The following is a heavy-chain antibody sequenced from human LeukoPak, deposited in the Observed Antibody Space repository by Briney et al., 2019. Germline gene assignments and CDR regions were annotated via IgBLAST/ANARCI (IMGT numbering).Heavy chain of an antibody. CDR2: ISSSGSTI. CDR1: GFTFSDYY. Sequence: GGSLRLSCAASGFTFSDYYMSWIRQAPGKGLEWVSYISSSGSTIYYADSVKGRFTIFRDNAKNSLYLQMNSLRAEDAAVYYCAREGAAAGEIYYFDYWGQGTLVTVSS. J-gene: IGHJ4*02. D-gene: IGHD6-13*01. CDR3: AREGAAAGEIYYFDY. V-gene: IGHV3-11*04.